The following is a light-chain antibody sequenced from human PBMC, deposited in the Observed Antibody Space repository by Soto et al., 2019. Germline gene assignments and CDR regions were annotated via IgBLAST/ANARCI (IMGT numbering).Light chain of an antibody. CDR3: AAWDDRLDGHV. CDR2: SSN. V-gene: IGLV1-44*01. J-gene: IGLJ1*01. Sequence: QAVLTQPPSASGTPGQRVTISCSGSSSNIGGNSVNWYRQVPGTAPKVLIYSSNQRPSGVPDRFSGSKSGTSASLAIDGLQSEDEADYYCAAWDDRLDGHVFGAGTKLTVL. CDR1: SSNIGGNS.